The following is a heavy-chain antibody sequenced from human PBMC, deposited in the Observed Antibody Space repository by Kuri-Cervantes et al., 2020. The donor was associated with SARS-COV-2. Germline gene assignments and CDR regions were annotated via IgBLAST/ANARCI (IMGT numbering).Heavy chain of an antibody. CDR3: ARPPYYDFWSGGDNAEYFQH. D-gene: IGHD3-3*01. CDR1: GDFISNYF. J-gene: IGHJ1*01. CDR2: FSYGAST. Sequence: SETLSLTCTVSGDFISNYFWTWIRQPPGKGLEWIGYFSYGASTDYNPSLKSRVTISVDTSTNQISLRLTSVTAADTAVYYCARPPYYDFWSGGDNAEYFQHWGQGTLGTVSS. V-gene: IGHV4-59*01.